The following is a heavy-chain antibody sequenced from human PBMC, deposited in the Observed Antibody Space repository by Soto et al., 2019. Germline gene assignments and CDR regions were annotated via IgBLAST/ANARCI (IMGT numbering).Heavy chain of an antibody. CDR3: AADSGYYYDSSGYYYVFDY. CDR2: IVVGSGNT. CDR1: GFTFTSSA. J-gene: IGHJ4*02. D-gene: IGHD3-22*01. Sequence: VKVSCKASGFTFTSSAVQWVRQARGQRLEWIGWIVVGSGNTNYAQKFQERVTITRDMSTSTAYMELSSLRSEDTAVYYCAADSGYYYDSSGYYYVFDYWGQGTLVTVSS. V-gene: IGHV1-58*01.